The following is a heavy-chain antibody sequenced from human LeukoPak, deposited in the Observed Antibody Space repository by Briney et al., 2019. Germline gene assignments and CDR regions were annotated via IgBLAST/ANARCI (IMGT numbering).Heavy chain of an antibody. CDR2: INPSGGST. CDR1: GYTFTSYY. V-gene: IGHV1-46*01. CDR3: ARDGPGGDY. D-gene: IGHD1-14*01. J-gene: IGHJ4*02. Sequence: ASVKVSCKASGYTFTSYYMHWVRQAPGQGLEWMGIINPSGGSTSYAQKFQGRVTMTSDTSASTVYMELSSLGSEDTAVYYCARDGPGGDYWGQGTLVTVSS.